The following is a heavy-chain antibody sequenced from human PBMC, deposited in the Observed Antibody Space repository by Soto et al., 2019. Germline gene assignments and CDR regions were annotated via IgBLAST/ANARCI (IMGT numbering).Heavy chain of an antibody. V-gene: IGHV3-9*01. CDR2: ITWNSGRI. D-gene: IGHD6-19*01. Sequence: GGSLRLSCAASGFTFDDYAMHWVRQGPGKGLEWVSGITWNSGRIDYADSVKGRFTISRDNAKNSLYLQMNSLRAEDTAFYYCAKDLREYSSGWTFFDSWGQGTLVTVSS. J-gene: IGHJ4*02. CDR3: AKDLREYSSGWTFFDS. CDR1: GFTFDDYA.